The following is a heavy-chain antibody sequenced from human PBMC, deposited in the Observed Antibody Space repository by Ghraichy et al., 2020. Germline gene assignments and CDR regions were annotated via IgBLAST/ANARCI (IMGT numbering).Heavy chain of an antibody. Sequence: SETLSLTCTVSGGSISSYYWSWIRQPPGKGLEWIGYIYYSGSTNHNPSLKSRVTISVDTSKNQFSLKLSSVTAADTAVYYCARSSSKLYYFDYWGQGTLVTVSS. J-gene: IGHJ4*02. CDR2: IYYSGST. CDR1: GGSISSYY. V-gene: IGHV4-59*01. D-gene: IGHD6-13*01. CDR3: ARSSSKLYYFDY.